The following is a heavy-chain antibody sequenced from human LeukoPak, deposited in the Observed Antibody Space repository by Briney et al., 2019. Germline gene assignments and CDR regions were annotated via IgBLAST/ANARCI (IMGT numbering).Heavy chain of an antibody. CDR1: GYTFTNYY. CDR3: ARGGGTFFGVLND. D-gene: IGHD3-3*01. V-gene: IGHV1-2*02. J-gene: IGHJ4*02. CDR2: IHPNSDGT. Sequence: ASVKVSGKASGYTFTNYYIHWVRQAPGQGLEWMGWIHPNSDGTNYAQKFKGRVTMTRDTYINKAYLVLSRLRSDDTAIYYCARGGGTFFGVLNDWGQGTLVTVSP.